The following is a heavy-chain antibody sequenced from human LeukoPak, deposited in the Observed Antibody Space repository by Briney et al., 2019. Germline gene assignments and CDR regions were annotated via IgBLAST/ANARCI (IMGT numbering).Heavy chain of an antibody. CDR3: ARTSARGAQFDY. V-gene: IGHV4-4*07. J-gene: IGHJ4*02. CDR2: IYSSGST. CDR1: GGSISSYY. D-gene: IGHD3-10*01. Sequence: PSETLSLTCTVSGGSISSYYWSWIRQPAGKGLEWIGRIYSSGSTNYNPSPKTRVTMSVDTSKNQFSLNLTSVTAADTAVYYCARTSARGAQFDYWGQGTLVTVSS.